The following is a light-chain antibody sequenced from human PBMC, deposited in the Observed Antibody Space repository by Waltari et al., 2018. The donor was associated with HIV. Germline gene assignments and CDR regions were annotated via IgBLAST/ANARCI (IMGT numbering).Light chain of an antibody. CDR2: DLT. V-gene: IGLV2-11*01. Sequence: QSALTQPRSVSGSPGQSVTISCPGTSRDLGGYNYVSWYQQLPGKAPKLMIYDLTERPSGVPDRFSGSKSGNTASLTISGLQAEDEADYYCCSFAGSYTWLFGGGTKLTVL. CDR3: CSFAGSYTWL. CDR1: SRDLGGYNY. J-gene: IGLJ2*01.